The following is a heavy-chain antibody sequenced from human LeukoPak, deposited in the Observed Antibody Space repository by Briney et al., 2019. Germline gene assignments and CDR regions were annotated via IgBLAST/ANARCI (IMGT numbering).Heavy chain of an antibody. CDR3: AKTAVAGLPDY. Sequence: GGSLRLSCAASGFTFSSYWMHWVRQAPGRGLVWVSRIKRDGTSTEYADSVKGRFTTSRDNAKNTLYLQMNSLRAEDTAVYYCAKTAVAGLPDYWGQGTLVTVSS. J-gene: IGHJ4*02. V-gene: IGHV3-74*01. CDR1: GFTFSSYW. D-gene: IGHD6-19*01. CDR2: IKRDGTST.